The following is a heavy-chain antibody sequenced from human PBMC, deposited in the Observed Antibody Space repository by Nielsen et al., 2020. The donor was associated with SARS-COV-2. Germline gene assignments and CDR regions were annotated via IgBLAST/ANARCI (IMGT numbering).Heavy chain of an antibody. CDR1: GYTFTSYA. CDR3: AREGLGYYGSGLLDY. D-gene: IGHD3-10*01. CDR2: INAGNGNT. J-gene: IGHJ4*02. Sequence: ASVKVSCKASGYTFTSYAMHWVRQAPGQRLEWMGWINAGNGNTKYSQKFQGRVTITRDTSASTAYMELSSLRSEDTAVYYCAREGLGYYGSGLLDYWGQGTLVTVSS. V-gene: IGHV1-3*01.